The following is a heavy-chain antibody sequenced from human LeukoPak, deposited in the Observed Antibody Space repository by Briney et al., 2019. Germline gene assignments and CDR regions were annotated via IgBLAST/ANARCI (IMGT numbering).Heavy chain of an antibody. CDR2: IYYSGST. J-gene: IGHJ3*02. D-gene: IGHD7-27*01. Sequence: SETLSLTCTVSGGSISSSSYYWGWIRQPPGKGLEWIGSIYYSGSTYYNPSLKSRVTISVDTSKNQSSLKLSSVTAADTAVYYCARDAGEFDAFDIWGQGTMVTVSS. CDR3: ARDAGEFDAFDI. V-gene: IGHV4-39*07. CDR1: GGSISSSSYY.